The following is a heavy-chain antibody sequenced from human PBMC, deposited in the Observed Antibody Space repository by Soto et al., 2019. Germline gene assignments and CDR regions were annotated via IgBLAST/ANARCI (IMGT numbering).Heavy chain of an antibody. Sequence: ASETLSLTCTVSGGSISSSSYYWGWIRQPPGKGLEWIGSIYYSGSTYYNPSLKSRVTISVDTSKNQFSLKLSSVTAADTAVYYCARVVVVVVAATPPWFDPWGQGTLVTVSS. V-gene: IGHV4-39*07. CDR1: GGSISSSSYY. J-gene: IGHJ5*02. CDR3: ARVVVVVVAATPPWFDP. D-gene: IGHD2-15*01. CDR2: IYYSGST.